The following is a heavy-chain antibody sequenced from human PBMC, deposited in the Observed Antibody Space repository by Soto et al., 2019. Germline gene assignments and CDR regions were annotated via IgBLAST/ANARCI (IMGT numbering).Heavy chain of an antibody. CDR3: AKGGWYTSSSPSDC. J-gene: IGHJ4*02. CDR2: MSYDGSHQ. V-gene: IGHV3-30*18. CDR1: GFTLSGND. D-gene: IGHD6-6*01. Sequence: QVQLVESGGGVVQPGRSLRLSCAASGFTLSGNDMHWVRQAPGKGPEWVAVMSYDGSHQYYADSVKGRFTISRDTSKSTLYLQMNSLRTEDTAVYYCAKGGWYTSSSPSDCWGQGTLVTVPS.